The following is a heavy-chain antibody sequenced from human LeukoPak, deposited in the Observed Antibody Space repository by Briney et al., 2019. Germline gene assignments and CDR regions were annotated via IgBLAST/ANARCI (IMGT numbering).Heavy chain of an antibody. CDR2: IYYDGST. CDR1: GGSINSSTFY. V-gene: IGHV4-39*01. Sequence: SETLSLTCTVSGGSINSSTFYWGWIRQLPGKGLEWIGSIYYDGSTYYNPSLKSRVTISVDTSKNQFSLKLTSVTAADTAVYFCARRSDSGSDDGEDYFDYWGQGTLVTVSS. J-gene: IGHJ4*02. CDR3: ARRSDSGSDDGEDYFDY. D-gene: IGHD1-26*01.